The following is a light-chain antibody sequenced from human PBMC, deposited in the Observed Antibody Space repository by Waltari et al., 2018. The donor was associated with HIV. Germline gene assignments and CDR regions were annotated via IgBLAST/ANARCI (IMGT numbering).Light chain of an antibody. CDR3: QQYHSWPIT. J-gene: IGKJ4*01. V-gene: IGKV3D-15*01. CDR2: GAS. CDR1: QSIRTN. Sequence: ILMTQSPVTLSLSPGERATLSCWASQSIRTNLAWYEQKPGQTPRLLIYGASTRATGTPARFSGSGSGTEFTLTISSLQSEDLAFYYCQQYHSWPITFGGGTKVEIK.